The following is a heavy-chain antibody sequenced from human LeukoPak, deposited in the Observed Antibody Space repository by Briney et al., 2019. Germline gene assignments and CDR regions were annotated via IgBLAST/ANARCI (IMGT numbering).Heavy chain of an antibody. Sequence: GGSLRLSCAGSGFTFDDYTMHWVRQAPGKGLEWVSGISWNSGIIGYADSVQGRFSISRDNARNSLYLQMNSLRAEDTALYYCAKDAHYGSGSYFDYWGQGTLVTVSS. D-gene: IGHD3-10*01. J-gene: IGHJ4*02. CDR2: ISWNSGII. CDR1: GFTFDDYT. V-gene: IGHV3-9*01. CDR3: AKDAHYGSGSYFDY.